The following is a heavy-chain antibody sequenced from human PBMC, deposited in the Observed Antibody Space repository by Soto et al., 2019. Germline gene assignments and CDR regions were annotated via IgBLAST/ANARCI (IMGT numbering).Heavy chain of an antibody. J-gene: IGHJ4*02. Sequence: SETLSLTCTVSGGSVSSGSYYWSWIRQPPGKGLEWIGYIYYSGSTNYNPSLKSRVTISVDTSKNQFSLKLSSVTAADTAVYYGARGFPFSAGGTAPRWIDYWGQGSLVTVSS. CDR2: IYYSGST. D-gene: IGHD6-13*01. CDR3: ARGFPFSAGGTAPRWIDY. CDR1: GGSVSSGSYY. V-gene: IGHV4-61*01.